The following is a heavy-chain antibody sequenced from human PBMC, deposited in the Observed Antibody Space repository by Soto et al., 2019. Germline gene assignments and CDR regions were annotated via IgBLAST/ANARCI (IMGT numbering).Heavy chain of an antibody. CDR2: VSGGGDAA. Sequence: EVQLLESGGGLVQPGGSLRLSCAGSGFTFTNYAMNWVRQAPGKGLEWVSSVSGGGDAAFFGDSVRGRFTISRDNSKNTVTLQMNSLGVGDTAVYYCARKILGSTTPPDYSYFDLWGRGTLVTVSS. J-gene: IGHJ2*01. CDR3: ARKILGSTTPPDYSYFDL. CDR1: GFTFTNYA. D-gene: IGHD7-27*01. V-gene: IGHV3-23*01.